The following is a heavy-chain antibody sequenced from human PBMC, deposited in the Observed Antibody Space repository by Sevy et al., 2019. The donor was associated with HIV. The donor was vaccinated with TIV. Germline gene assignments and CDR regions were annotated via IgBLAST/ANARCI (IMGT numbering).Heavy chain of an antibody. CDR1: GFTLRSYW. Sequence: GGSLRLSCAASGFTLRSYWMHWVRQAPGKGLVWVSRINGDGSGTSYANSVKGRFTISRDNAEGTVYLQMNSLRAEDTAVYYCAGGPSLTTAGQLDYWDQGTLVTVSS. J-gene: IGHJ4*02. D-gene: IGHD2-8*02. CDR2: INGDGSGT. V-gene: IGHV3-74*01. CDR3: AGGPSLTTAGQLDY.